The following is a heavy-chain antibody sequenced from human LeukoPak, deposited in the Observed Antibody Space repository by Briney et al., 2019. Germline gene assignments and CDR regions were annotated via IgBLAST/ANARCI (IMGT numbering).Heavy chain of an antibody. V-gene: IGHV3-20*01. Sequence: GGSLRLSCAASGFTFDDYGMSWVRQAPGKGLEWVSGINWNGGSTGYADSVKGRFTISRDNAKNSLYLQMNSLRAEDTALYHCAREGPYGDSTINWFDPWGQGTLVTVSS. CDR1: GFTFDDYG. CDR3: AREGPYGDSTINWFDP. D-gene: IGHD4-17*01. J-gene: IGHJ5*02. CDR2: INWNGGST.